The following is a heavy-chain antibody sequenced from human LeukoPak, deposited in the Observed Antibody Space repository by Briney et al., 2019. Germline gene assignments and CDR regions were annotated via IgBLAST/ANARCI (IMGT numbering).Heavy chain of an antibody. V-gene: IGHV3-15*01. J-gene: IGHJ4*02. CDR3: TTVGDGNTIGDYFDY. Sequence: GGSLRLSCAASGFTFSSYWMSWVRQAPGKGLEWVGRIKSKTDGGTTDYAAPVKGRFTTSRDDSKNTLYLQMNSLKTEDTAVYYCTTVGDGNTIGDYFDYWGQGTLVTVSS. D-gene: IGHD3-10*01. CDR2: IKSKTDGGTT. CDR1: GFTFSSYW.